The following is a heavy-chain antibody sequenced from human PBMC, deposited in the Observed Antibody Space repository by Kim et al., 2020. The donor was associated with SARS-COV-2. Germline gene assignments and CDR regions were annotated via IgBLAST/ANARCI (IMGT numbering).Heavy chain of an antibody. Sequence: ASVKVSCKVSGYTLTELSMHWVRQAPGKGLEWMGGFDPEDGETIYAQKFQGRVTMTEDTSTDTAYMELSSLRSEDTAVYYCATPRKWWDPNRIAFDIWGQGTMVTVSS. D-gene: IGHD2-8*01. CDR3: ATPRKWWDPNRIAFDI. J-gene: IGHJ3*02. V-gene: IGHV1-24*01. CDR1: GYTLTELS. CDR2: FDPEDGET.